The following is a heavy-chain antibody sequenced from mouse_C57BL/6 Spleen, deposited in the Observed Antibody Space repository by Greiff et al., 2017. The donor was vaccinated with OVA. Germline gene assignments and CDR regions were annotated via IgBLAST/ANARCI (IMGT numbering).Heavy chain of an antibody. CDR2: IDPSDSYT. V-gene: IGHV1-50*01. CDR3: TRWRVGRYYEG. J-gene: IGHJ1*03. CDR1: GYTFTSYW. Sequence: QVQLKQPGAELVKPGASVKLSCKASGYTFTSYWMQWVKQRPGQGLEWIGEIDPSDSYTNYNQKFKGKATLTVDTSSSPAYMQLSSLTAEDSAVYYCTRWRVGRYYEGWGTGSTVTVSA.